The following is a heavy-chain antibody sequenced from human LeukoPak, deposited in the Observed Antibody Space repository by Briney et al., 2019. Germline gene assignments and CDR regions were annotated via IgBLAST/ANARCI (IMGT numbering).Heavy chain of an antibody. D-gene: IGHD3-3*01. V-gene: IGHV1-18*01. J-gene: IGHJ4*02. CDR2: ISTYNGNT. Sequence: ASVKVSCTASGYTLNSYDISWVRQAPGQGLEWMAWISTYNGNTNYAQKVQGRATMTTDTSTSTAYMELRSLRSDDTAVYYCARVLRYDFWSAYYFDYWGQGTLVTVSS. CDR3: ARVLRYDFWSAYYFDY. CDR1: GYTLNSYD.